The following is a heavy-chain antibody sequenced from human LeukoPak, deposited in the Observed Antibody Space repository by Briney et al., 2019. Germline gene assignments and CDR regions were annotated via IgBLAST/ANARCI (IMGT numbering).Heavy chain of an antibody. J-gene: IGHJ4*02. V-gene: IGHV4-34*01. D-gene: IGHD3-22*01. Sequence: SETLSLTCAVYGGSFSGYYWTWVRQPPGKGLEWIGEINHSGSTNYNPSLKSRVTISVDTSKNQFSLKLSSVTAADTAVYYCARDRGARYYYDSSGYWDWGQGTLVTVSS. CDR1: GGSFSGYY. CDR2: INHSGST. CDR3: ARDRGARYYYDSSGYWD.